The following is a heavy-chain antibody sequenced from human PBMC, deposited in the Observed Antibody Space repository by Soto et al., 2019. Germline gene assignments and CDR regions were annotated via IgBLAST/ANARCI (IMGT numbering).Heavy chain of an antibody. CDR2: NSAYNGNT. V-gene: IGHV1-18*01. D-gene: IGHD6-19*01. J-gene: IGHJ1*01. CDR3: AKDRVGWQWPEYFQH. CDR1: GYTFTSYG. Sequence: ATVKVACRDSGYTFTSYGVRVVRQAPGQELEWMEWNSAYNGNTNHAQKLQGRVTMTTDTSTSTDYMELRSLRSDDTAVYYCAKDRVGWQWPEYFQHWGQGTLVTVSS.